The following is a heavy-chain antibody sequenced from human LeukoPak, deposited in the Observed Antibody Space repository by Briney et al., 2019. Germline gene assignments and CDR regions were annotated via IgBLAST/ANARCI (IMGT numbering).Heavy chain of an antibody. Sequence: KPSETLSLTCTVSGGSISSGSYYWSWIRQPAGKGLEWIGSIYYSGSTYYNPSLKSRVTISVDTSKNQFSLKLSSVTAADTAVYYCARLGRWGLPAARDYWGQGTLVTVSS. D-gene: IGHD2-2*01. CDR2: IYYSGST. CDR3: ARLGRWGLPAARDY. J-gene: IGHJ4*02. V-gene: IGHV4-39*01. CDR1: GGSISSGSYY.